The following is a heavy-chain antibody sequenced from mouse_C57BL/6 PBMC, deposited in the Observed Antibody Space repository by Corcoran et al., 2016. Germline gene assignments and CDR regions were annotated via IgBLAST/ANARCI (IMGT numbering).Heavy chain of an antibody. CDR2: INPNNGGT. J-gene: IGHJ3*01. D-gene: IGHD1-1*01. CDR3: ARSGYGSSGFAY. CDR1: GYTFTDYY. Sequence: EVQLQQSGPELVKPGASVKISCKASGYTFTDYYMNWVKQSHGKSLEWIGDINPNNGGTSYNQKFKGKATLTVDKSSSTAYMELRSLTSEDSAVYYCARSGYGSSGFAYWGQGTLVTVSA. V-gene: IGHV1-26*01.